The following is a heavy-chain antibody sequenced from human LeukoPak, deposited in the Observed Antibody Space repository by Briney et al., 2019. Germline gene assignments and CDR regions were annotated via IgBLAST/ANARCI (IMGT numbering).Heavy chain of an antibody. CDR3: AEARELLMPFDY. D-gene: IGHD1-26*01. CDR1: GFTFRNYA. J-gene: IGHJ4*02. V-gene: IGHV3-23*01. Sequence: PGGSLRLSCAASGFTFRNYAMGWVRQAPGKGLEWVSVISAADGDNTYYADSVKGRFSISRDNSNYTLHLQMNSLRAEDTAVYYCAEARELLMPFDYWGQGTLVTVSS. CDR2: ISAADGDNT.